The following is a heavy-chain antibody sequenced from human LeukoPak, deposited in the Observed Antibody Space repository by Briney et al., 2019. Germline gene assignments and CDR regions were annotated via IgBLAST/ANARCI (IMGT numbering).Heavy chain of an antibody. CDR3: ARESTFEYSSSWFDY. D-gene: IGHD6-6*01. V-gene: IGHV4-39*07. CDR1: GGSISRSSYY. Sequence: SETLSLTCTVSGGSISRSSYYWGWIRQPPGKGLEWIGSIYYSGSTYYNPSLKSRVTISVDTSKNQFSLKLSSVTAADTAVYYCARESTFEYSSSWFDYWGQGTLVTVSS. J-gene: IGHJ4*02. CDR2: IYYSGST.